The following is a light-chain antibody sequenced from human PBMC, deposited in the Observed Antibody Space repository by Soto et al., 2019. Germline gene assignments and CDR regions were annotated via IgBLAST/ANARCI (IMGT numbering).Light chain of an antibody. CDR2: DNN. J-gene: IGLJ3*02. CDR3: GTWDSSLSAWV. CDR1: SSNIGKNY. V-gene: IGLV1-51*01. Sequence: QSVLTQPPSVSAAPGQKVTISCSGSSSNIGKNYVSWYQHLPGTAPKLLIYDNNKRPSGIPDRFSGSKSGTSATLDITGLQTGDEADYYCGTWDSSLSAWVFGGGTKLTVL.